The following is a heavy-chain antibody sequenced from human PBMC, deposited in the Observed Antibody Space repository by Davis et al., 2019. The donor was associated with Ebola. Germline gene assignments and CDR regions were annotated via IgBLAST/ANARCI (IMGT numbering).Heavy chain of an antibody. Sequence: PGGSLRLSCAASGFTFSSYAMHWVRQAPGKGLEWVAVISYDGSNKYYADSVKGRFTISRDNSKNTLYLQMNSLRAEDTAVYYCARSSLGVEYFQHWGQGTLVTVSS. CDR2: ISYDGSNK. D-gene: IGHD6-19*01. CDR3: ARSSLGVEYFQH. J-gene: IGHJ1*01. V-gene: IGHV3-30*14. CDR1: GFTFSSYA.